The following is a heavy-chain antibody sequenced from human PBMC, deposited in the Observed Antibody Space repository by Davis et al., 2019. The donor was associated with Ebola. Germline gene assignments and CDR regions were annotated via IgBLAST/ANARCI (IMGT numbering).Heavy chain of an antibody. V-gene: IGHV1-46*01. CDR2: INPSGGST. CDR3: AREVEYSSSWYGD. J-gene: IGHJ4*02. D-gene: IGHD6-13*01. Sequence: ASVKVSCKASGYTFTSYGISWVRQAPGQGLEWMGIINPSGGSTSYAQKFQGRVTITADESTSTAYMELSSLRSEDTAVYYCAREVEYSSSWYGDWGQGTLVTVSS. CDR1: GYTFTSYG.